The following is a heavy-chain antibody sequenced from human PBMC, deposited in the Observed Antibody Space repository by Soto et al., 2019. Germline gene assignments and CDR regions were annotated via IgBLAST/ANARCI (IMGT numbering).Heavy chain of an antibody. CDR2: IYYSGST. Sequence: PSETLSLTCTVSGGSISSYYWSWIRQPPGKGLEWIGYIYYSGSTNYNPSLKSRVTISVDTSKNQFSLKLSSVTAADTAVYYCARGSYYYDGSGYTLDYWGQGTLVTVSS. CDR3: ARGSYYYDGSGYTLDY. D-gene: IGHD3-22*01. J-gene: IGHJ4*02. V-gene: IGHV4-59*01. CDR1: GGSISSYY.